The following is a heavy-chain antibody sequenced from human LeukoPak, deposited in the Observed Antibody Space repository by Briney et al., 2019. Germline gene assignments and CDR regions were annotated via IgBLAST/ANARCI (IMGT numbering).Heavy chain of an antibody. CDR3: ARTHCEGDCFSAIRY. Sequence: SETLSLTCAVYGGSFSGYYWSWIRQPPGKGLEWIGYIYYSGSTNYNPSLKSRVTISVDTSKNQFSLKLSSVTAADTAVYFCARTHCEGDCFSAIRYWGQGTPVTVSS. CDR2: IYYSGST. V-gene: IGHV4-59*12. J-gene: IGHJ4*02. CDR1: GGSFSGYY. D-gene: IGHD2-21*02.